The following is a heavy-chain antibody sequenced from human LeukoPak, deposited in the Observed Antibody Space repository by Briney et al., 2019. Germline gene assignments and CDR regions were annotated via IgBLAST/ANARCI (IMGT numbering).Heavy chain of an antibody. CDR3: AKDPSSGFADGDAFDI. Sequence: GGSLRLSCAASGFTFSSYSMNWVRQAPGKGLEWVSGISSGGGTTYYVDSVKGRFTISRDNPKTTLYLQMNSLRAEDTAVYFCAKDPSSGFADGDAFDIWGQGTRVTVSS. CDR1: GFTFSSYS. D-gene: IGHD3-10*01. J-gene: IGHJ3*02. V-gene: IGHV3-23*01. CDR2: ISSGGGTT.